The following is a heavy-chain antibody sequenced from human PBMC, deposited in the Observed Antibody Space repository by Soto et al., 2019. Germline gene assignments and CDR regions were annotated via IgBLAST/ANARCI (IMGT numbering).Heavy chain of an antibody. J-gene: IGHJ4*02. CDR2: ISSSSSTI. V-gene: IGHV3-48*01. CDR3: ARGAYGDYVSEIDY. D-gene: IGHD4-17*01. CDR1: GFTFSSYS. Sequence: PGGSLRLSCAASGFTFSSYSMNWVRQAPGKGLEWVSYISSSSSTIYYADSVKGRFTISRDNSKNTLYLQMNSLRAEDTAVYYCARGAYGDYVSEIDYWGQGTLVTVSS.